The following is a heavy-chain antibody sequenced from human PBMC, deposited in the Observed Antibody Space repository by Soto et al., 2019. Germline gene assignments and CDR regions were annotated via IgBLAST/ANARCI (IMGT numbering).Heavy chain of an antibody. CDR3: AGGGTPIDY. D-gene: IGHD3-16*01. CDR2: ISAYNGNT. Sequence: QVQLVQSGAEVKKPGASVKVSCKTSGYTFTNFGLSWVRQAPGQGLEWMGWISAYNGNTNYAQNFQGRVTMTTDTSTSTAYKELGRLRSDGTALYYWAGGGTPIDYWGQGTLVTVSS. V-gene: IGHV1-18*01. CDR1: GYTFTNFG. J-gene: IGHJ4*02.